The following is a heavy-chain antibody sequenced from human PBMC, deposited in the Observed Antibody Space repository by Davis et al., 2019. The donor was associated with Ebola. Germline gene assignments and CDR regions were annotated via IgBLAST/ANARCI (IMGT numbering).Heavy chain of an antibody. V-gene: IGHV4-39*02. CDR3: ARDSSGSPYSGLDV. Sequence: MPSETLSLTCTISGGSVSSTQYYWDWIRQSPGTGLEWIGSISYISYSQSIYYNPSLKSRVTISADSSKNQFSLNLRSVTVADAAVYYCARDSSGSPYSGLDVWGQGTTVTVSS. D-gene: IGHD6-25*01. J-gene: IGHJ6*02. CDR1: GGSVSSTQYY. CDR2: ISYISYSQSI.